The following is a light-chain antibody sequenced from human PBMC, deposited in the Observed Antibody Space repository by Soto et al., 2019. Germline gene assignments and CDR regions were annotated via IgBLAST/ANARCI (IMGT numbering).Light chain of an antibody. Sequence: IQMSMSASTLSASVGDRVTITCRASQSISSWLAWYQQKPGKAPKLLIYKASSLESGVPSRFSGSGSGTEFTLTISSLQPDDFATYYCQQYNSYSTFGQGTKVDI. J-gene: IGKJ1*01. CDR3: QQYNSYST. CDR2: KAS. V-gene: IGKV1-5*03. CDR1: QSISSW.